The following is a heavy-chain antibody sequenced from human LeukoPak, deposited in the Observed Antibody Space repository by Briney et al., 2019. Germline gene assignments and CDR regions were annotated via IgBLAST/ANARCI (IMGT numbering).Heavy chain of an antibody. CDR1: GITLGLYW. Sequence: GGSLRLSCAGSGITLGLYWMSWIRQAPGKGLEWVGNIKQDGSEKYFVDSLRGRFTISRDNAKNSLFLQMNSLRAEDTAVYYCARDQGAFDMWGQGTMVTVSS. V-gene: IGHV3-7*05. CDR2: IKQDGSEK. J-gene: IGHJ3*02. CDR3: ARDQGAFDM.